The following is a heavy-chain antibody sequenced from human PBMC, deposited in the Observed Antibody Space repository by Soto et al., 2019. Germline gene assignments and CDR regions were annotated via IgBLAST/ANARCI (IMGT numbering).Heavy chain of an antibody. V-gene: IGHV1-69*01. D-gene: IGHD1-26*01. J-gene: IGHJ6*02. CDR3: AREEWEQRRAPYYYYYGMDV. Sequence: QVQLVQSGAEVKKPGSSVKVSCKASGGTFSSYAISWVRQAPGQGLEWMGGIIPIFGTANYAQKFQGRVTITADESTSTAYMELSSLRSEDTAVYYCAREEWEQRRAPYYYYYGMDVWGQGTTVTVSS. CDR2: IIPIFGTA. CDR1: GGTFSSYA.